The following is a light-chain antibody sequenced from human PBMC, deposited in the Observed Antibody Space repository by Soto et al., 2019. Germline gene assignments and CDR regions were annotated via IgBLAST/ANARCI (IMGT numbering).Light chain of an antibody. J-gene: IGKJ1*01. V-gene: IGKV3-15*01. CDR2: DAS. CDR3: QQYNNWPRGT. CDR1: QSVSSD. Sequence: EVALSQSPATLSLSPGERATLSCRASQSVSSDLDWYQQKAGNAPKLLIYDASSMVTGVPSRFSGSGSGTEVSLTISSLQSEDFAVYYCQQYNNWPRGTFGQGTKV.